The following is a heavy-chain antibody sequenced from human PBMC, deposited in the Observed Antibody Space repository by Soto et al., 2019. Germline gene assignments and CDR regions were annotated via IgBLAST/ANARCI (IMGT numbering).Heavy chain of an antibody. J-gene: IGHJ6*03. CDR3: ARRARPDFYYMDV. V-gene: IGHV3-64*01. Sequence: EVQLAESGGGLAQPGGSLRLSCAASGFTLSGYAMDWVRQAPGKGLEYVSGISSNGVGTYYANSVQGTFTISRDNSKKPVYLKMGSLRPEDMAVYYCARRARPDFYYMDVWGKGTTVTVSS. D-gene: IGHD6-6*01. CDR1: GFTLSGYA. CDR2: ISSNGVGT.